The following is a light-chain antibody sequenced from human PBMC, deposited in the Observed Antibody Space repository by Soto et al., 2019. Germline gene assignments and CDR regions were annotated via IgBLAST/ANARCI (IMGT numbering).Light chain of an antibody. CDR1: PSISSG. CDR3: QQYTSYPWT. J-gene: IGKJ1*01. Sequence: IQSTQSASTLSASVGDRVTITCRASPSISSGLAWYQQKPGKAPKLLIYKASSLESGVPSRFSGSGSGTEFTLTISSLQPDDFATYYCQQYTSYPWTFGQGTKVDIK. CDR2: KAS. V-gene: IGKV1-5*03.